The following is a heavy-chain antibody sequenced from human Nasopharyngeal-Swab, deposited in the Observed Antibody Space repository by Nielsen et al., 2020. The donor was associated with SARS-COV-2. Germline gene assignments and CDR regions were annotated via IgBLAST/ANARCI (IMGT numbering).Heavy chain of an antibody. J-gene: IGHJ4*02. V-gene: IGHV3-30*03. CDR1: GFTFSSFG. D-gene: IGHD4-17*01. CDR3: ARDAPAHYGAFY. CDR2: IAHDASNE. Sequence: GESLKLSCAGSGFTFSSFGMHWVRQAPGKGLEWVAFIAHDASNEYYGDSVKGRFSISRDSSKNTLYLQMDSLRGEDTAVYYCARDAPAHYGAFYWGRGTLVTVSS.